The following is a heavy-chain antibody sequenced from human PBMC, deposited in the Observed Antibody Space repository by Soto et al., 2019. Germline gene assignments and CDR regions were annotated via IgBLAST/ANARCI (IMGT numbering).Heavy chain of an antibody. CDR3: ARETLGYCISTSCSYFDY. J-gene: IGHJ4*02. CDR2: INAGNGNT. CDR1: GYTFTSYA. D-gene: IGHD2-2*01. Sequence: ASVKVSCKASGYTFTSYAMHWVRQAPGQRLEWMGWINAGNGNTKYSQKFQGRVTITRDTSASTAYMELSSLRSEDTAVYYCARETLGYCISTSCSYFDYWGQGTLVTVSS. V-gene: IGHV1-3*01.